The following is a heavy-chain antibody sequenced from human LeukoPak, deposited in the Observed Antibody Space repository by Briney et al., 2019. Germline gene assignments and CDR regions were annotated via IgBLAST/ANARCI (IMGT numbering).Heavy chain of an antibody. D-gene: IGHD6-19*01. V-gene: IGHV3-23*01. CDR2: ISGSGGST. Sequence: PGGSLRLSCAASGFTFSSYAMSWVRQAPGKGLEWVSAISGSGGSTYYADSVKGPFTISRDNSKNTLYLQMNSLRAEDTAVYYCAKDALGVAGRGSGSFDYWGQGTLVTVSS. CDR3: AKDALGVAGRGSGSFDY. J-gene: IGHJ4*02. CDR1: GFTFSSYA.